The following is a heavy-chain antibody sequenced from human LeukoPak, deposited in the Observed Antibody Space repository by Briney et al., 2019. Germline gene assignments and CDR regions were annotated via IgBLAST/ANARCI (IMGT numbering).Heavy chain of an antibody. J-gene: IGHJ4*02. CDR3: ARAGWAVADPPDY. V-gene: IGHV1-18*01. D-gene: IGHD6-19*01. Sequence: GGTLRLSCAASGFTFTSYGISWVRQAPGQGLEWMGWISAYNGNTNYAQKLQGRVTMTTDTSTSTAYMELRSLRSDDTAVYYCARAGWAVADPPDYWGQGTLVTVSS. CDR1: GFTFTSYG. CDR2: ISAYNGNT.